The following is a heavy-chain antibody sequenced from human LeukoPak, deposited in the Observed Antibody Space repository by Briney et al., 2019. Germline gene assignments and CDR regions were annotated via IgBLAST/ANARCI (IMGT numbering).Heavy chain of an antibody. CDR2: IYYSGST. CDR3: ARGSNYDSSGYPFDY. V-gene: IGHV4-59*11. J-gene: IGHJ4*02. D-gene: IGHD3-22*01. Sequence: SETLSLTCTVSGGSLEGLYWSWIRQSPEKGLEWIGYIYYSGSTNYNPSLKSRVTISVDTSKNQFSLKLSSVTAADTAVYYCARGSNYDSSGYPFDYWGQGTLVTVSS. CDR1: GGSLEGLY.